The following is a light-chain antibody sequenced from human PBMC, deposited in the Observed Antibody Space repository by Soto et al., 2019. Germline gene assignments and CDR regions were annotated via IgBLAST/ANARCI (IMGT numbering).Light chain of an antibody. Sequence: DIDGTQSPSSVSGWVGERVTVTGGASQSISSWLVWYQQRPGKAPKLLIYKASGLESGVPSRFSGSGSGTDFTLSIRGLALDDFATYYCQPYDSYSEGFGEGTKVDIK. CDR1: QSISSW. CDR2: KAS. CDR3: QPYDSYSEG. J-gene: IGKJ1*01. V-gene: IGKV1-5*03.